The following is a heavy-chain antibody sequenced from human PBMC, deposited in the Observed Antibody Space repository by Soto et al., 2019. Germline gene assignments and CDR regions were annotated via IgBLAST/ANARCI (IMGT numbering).Heavy chain of an antibody. CDR3: ARGPQLWFGDSQDASRKYYYYGMDV. V-gene: IGHV3-66*01. CDR1: GFTVSSNY. D-gene: IGHD3-10*01. CDR2: IYSGGST. Sequence: PGGSLRLSCAASGFTVSSNYMSWVRQAPGKGLEWVSVIYSGGSTYYADSVKGRFTISRDNSKNTLYLQMNSLRAEDTAVYYCARGPQLWFGDSQDASRKYYYYGMDVWGQGTTVTVSS. J-gene: IGHJ6*02.